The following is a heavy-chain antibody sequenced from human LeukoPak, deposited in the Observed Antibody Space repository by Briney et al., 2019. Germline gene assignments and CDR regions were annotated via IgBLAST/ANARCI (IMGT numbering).Heavy chain of an antibody. V-gene: IGHV1-2*02. CDR1: GYTFTGYY. D-gene: IGHD5-24*01. CDR2: INLNSGGT. CDR3: ALDGYNTYYFDY. J-gene: IGHJ4*02. Sequence: ASVKVSCKASGYTFTGYYMHWVRQAPGQGLEWMGWINLNSGGTNYAQKFQGRVTMTRDTSISTAYMELSRLRSDDTAVYYCALDGYNTYYFDYWGQGTLVTVSS.